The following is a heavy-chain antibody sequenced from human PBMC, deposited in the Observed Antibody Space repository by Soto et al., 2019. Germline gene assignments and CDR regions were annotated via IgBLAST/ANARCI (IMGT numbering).Heavy chain of an antibody. CDR3: ARGRPVKMDNWFDP. D-gene: IGHD2-2*01. CDR1: GGSISSGGYS. Sequence: SETLSLTCAVSGGSISSGGYSWSWIRQPPGKGLEWIGYIYHSGSTYYNPSLKSRVTISVDRSKNQFSLKLSSVTAADTAVYYCARGRPVKMDNWFDPWGQGTL. V-gene: IGHV4-30-2*01. J-gene: IGHJ5*02. CDR2: IYHSGST.